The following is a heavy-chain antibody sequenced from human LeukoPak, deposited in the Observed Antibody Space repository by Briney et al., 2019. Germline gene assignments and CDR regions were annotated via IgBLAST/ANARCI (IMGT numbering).Heavy chain of an antibody. CDR2: IYTSGST. Sequence: SETLSLTCTVSGDSINSGNYYWSWIRQPAGKGLEWIGRIYTSGSTTYNPSLKSRVTISVDTSKNQFSLKLSSVTAADTAVYYCANSYGSGSPPDYWGQGTLVTVSS. V-gene: IGHV4-61*02. CDR3: ANSYGSGSPPDY. CDR1: GDSINSGNYY. J-gene: IGHJ4*02. D-gene: IGHD3-10*01.